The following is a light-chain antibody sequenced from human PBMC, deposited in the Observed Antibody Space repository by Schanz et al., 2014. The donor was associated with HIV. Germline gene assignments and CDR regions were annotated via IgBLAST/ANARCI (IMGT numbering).Light chain of an antibody. V-gene: IGKV3-15*01. CDR3: QQYNNWPPST. J-gene: IGKJ2*01. CDR1: QSVSNN. Sequence: EIVMTQSPATLSVSPGERAKFSCRASQSVSNNLAWYQQKPGQAPRLLIYRASTRATGIPARFSGSGSGTEFTLTISSLESEDSAVYYCQQYNNWPPSTFGQGTKLEIK. CDR2: RAS.